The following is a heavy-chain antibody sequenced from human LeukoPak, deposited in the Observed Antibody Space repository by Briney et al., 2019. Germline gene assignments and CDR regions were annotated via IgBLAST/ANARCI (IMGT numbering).Heavy chain of an antibody. J-gene: IGHJ6*03. CDR1: GGSISSGGYY. V-gene: IGHV4-31*03. CDR2: IYYSGST. CDR3: ARVEWSCSSTSCYYYYYYYMDV. Sequence: PSQTLSLTCTVSGGSISSGGYYWSWIRQHPGKGLEWIGYIYYSGSTYYNPSLKSRVTISVDTSKNQFSLKLSSVTAADTAVYYCARVEWSCSSTSCYYYYYYYMDVWGKGTTVTVSS. D-gene: IGHD2-2*01.